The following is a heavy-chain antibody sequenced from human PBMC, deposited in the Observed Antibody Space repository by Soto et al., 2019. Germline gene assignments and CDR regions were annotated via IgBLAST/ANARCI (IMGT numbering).Heavy chain of an antibody. V-gene: IGHV3-30*18. CDR3: AKRRLAAAGFFDY. Sequence: GGALRLSCAASGIAFSSYRRHWVRQAPGKGLEWVAVISYDGSNKYYADSVKGRFTISRDNSKNTLYLQMNSLRAEDTAVYHCAKRRLAAAGFFDYWGQGTLVTVSS. CDR1: GIAFSSYR. J-gene: IGHJ4*02. D-gene: IGHD6-13*01. CDR2: ISYDGSNK.